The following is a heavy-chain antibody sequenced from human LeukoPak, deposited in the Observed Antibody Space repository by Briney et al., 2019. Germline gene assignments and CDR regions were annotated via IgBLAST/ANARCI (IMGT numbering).Heavy chain of an antibody. D-gene: IGHD5-24*01. CDR3: ARSRAGDNFDAFEI. CDR1: GGSISSYY. Sequence: PSETLSLTCTVSGGSISSYYWSWIRQPPGKGLEWIGYIYYSGSTKYYPSLKSRVTISVDTSKNQFSLELSSVTAADTAVYYCARSRAGDNFDAFEIWGQGTMVTVSS. V-gene: IGHV4-59*08. J-gene: IGHJ3*02. CDR2: IYYSGST.